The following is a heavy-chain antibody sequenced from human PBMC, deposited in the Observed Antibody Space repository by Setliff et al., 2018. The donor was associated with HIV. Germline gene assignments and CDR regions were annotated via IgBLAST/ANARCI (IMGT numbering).Heavy chain of an antibody. CDR3: AKVMITTTWAFDF. J-gene: IGHJ4*02. V-gene: IGHV4-59*12. CDR1: DDSISSYY. CDR2: IHYSGST. Sequence: SETLSLTCTVSDDSISSYYWSWIRQPPGKGLEWIGYIHYSGSTYYNPSLKSRVTISVDTSKNQFSLKLNSVTAADTALYYCAKVMITTTWAFDFWGQGTPVTVSS. D-gene: IGHD1-26*01.